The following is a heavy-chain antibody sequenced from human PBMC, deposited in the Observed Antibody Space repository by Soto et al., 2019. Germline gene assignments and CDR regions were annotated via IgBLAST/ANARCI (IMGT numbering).Heavy chain of an antibody. V-gene: IGHV3-23*01. CDR1: GFTFSSHA. D-gene: IGHD2-2*02. CDR2: ISGSASYT. CDR3: ANTNIPDNWMYPNYFDS. Sequence: GGSLRLSCAASGFTFSSHAISWVRQAPGKGLEWVSAISGSASYTYYIDSVKGRFTISRDNSRNTLYLQMNGLWAEDTAVYYCANTNIPDNWMYPNYFDSWGRGALVTVSS. J-gene: IGHJ4*02.